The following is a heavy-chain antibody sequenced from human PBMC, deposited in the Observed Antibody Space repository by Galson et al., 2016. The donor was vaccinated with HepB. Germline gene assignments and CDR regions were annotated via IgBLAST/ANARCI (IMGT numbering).Heavy chain of an antibody. V-gene: IGHV4-38-2*02. CDR3: ATGIVVAGKYYYYYMDV. CDR1: GGFIRSDYY. CDR2: LYPSEGT. J-gene: IGHJ6*03. D-gene: IGHD6-19*01. Sequence: ETLSLTCIVSGGFIRSDYYWGWIRQPPGRGLEWIGSLYPSEGTYYNPSLKSRVTISVDTSKNELSLRLNAVAAADTGVYYCATGIVVAGKYYYYYMDVWGKGTTVTVSS.